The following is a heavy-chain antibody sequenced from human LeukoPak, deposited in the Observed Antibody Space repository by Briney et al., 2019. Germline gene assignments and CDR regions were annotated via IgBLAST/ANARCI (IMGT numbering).Heavy chain of an antibody. J-gene: IGHJ4*02. CDR2: IYYSGST. V-gene: IGHV4-39*07. D-gene: IGHD2-21*02. Sequence: SETRSLTCTVSGGSISSSSYYWGWIRQPPGKGLEWIGSIYYSGSTYYNPSLKSRVTISVDTSKNQFSLKLISVTAADTAVYHCARGPPYIVVVTAIGFFDYWGQGPLVTVSS. CDR3: ARGPPYIVVVTAIGFFDY. CDR1: GGSISSSSYY.